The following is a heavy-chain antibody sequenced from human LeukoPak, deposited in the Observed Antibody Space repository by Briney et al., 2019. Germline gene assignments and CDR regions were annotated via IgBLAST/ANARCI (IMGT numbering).Heavy chain of an antibody. CDR3: ARGDFDY. CDR1: GFTFSSYS. Sequence: GGSLRLSCAASGFTFSSYSMNWVRQAPGKGLEWVSIAFSDGRTFYADSVKGRFTISRDSSKNTVFLQINSLRAEDTAVYYCARGDFDYWGQGTLVTVSS. J-gene: IGHJ4*02. V-gene: IGHV3-53*01. CDR2: AFSDGRT.